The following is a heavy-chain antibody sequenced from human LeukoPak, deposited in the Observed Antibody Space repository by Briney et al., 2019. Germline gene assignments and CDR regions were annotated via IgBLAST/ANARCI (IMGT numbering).Heavy chain of an antibody. V-gene: IGHV1-18*04. CDR1: GFTFSSYY. J-gene: IGHJ4*02. CDR3: ARKCYSGSYYFDY. Sequence: GGSLRLSCAASGFTFSSYYMHWVRQAPEQGLEWMGWISAYNGNTNYAQKLQGRVTMTTDTSTSTAYMELRSLRSDDTAVYYCARKCYSGSYYFDYWGQGTLVTVSS. D-gene: IGHD1-26*01. CDR2: ISAYNGNT.